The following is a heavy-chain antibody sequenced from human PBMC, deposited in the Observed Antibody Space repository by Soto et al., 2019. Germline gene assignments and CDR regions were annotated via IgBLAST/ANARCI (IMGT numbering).Heavy chain of an antibody. Sequence: VKVSCKASGGTFSSYTISWVRQAPGQGLEWMGRIIPILGIANYAQKFQGRVTITADKSTGTAYMELSSLRSEDTAVYYCARGVGLFGTVTNAFDIWGQGTMVTVSS. CDR1: GGTFSSYT. CDR3: ARGVGLFGTVTNAFDI. D-gene: IGHD3-3*01. J-gene: IGHJ3*02. CDR2: IIPILGIA. V-gene: IGHV1-69*02.